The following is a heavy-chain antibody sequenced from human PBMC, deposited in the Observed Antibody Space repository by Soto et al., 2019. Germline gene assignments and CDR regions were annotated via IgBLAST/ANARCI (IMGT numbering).Heavy chain of an antibody. V-gene: IGHV4-4*02. CDR1: GGPISSSNW. J-gene: IGHJ6*02. D-gene: IGHD3-16*01. CDR3: ARTALYTYDDYGMDV. Sequence: PSETLSLTCAVSGGPISSSNWWSWVRQPPGKGLEWIGEIYHSGSTNYNPSLKSRVTISVDKSKNQFSLKLSSVTAADTAVYYCARTALYTYDDYGMDVWGQGTTVTVSS. CDR2: IYHSGST.